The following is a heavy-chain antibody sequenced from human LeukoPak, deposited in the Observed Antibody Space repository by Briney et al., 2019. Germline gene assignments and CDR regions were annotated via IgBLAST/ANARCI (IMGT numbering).Heavy chain of an antibody. CDR3: ARGASFEETIFHSDY. CDR2: ISSSSSYI. Sequence: KSGGPLRLSCAASGFTFSSYSMNWVRQAPGKGLEWVSSISSSSSYIYYADSVKGRFTISRDNAKNSLYLQMNSLRAEDTAVYYCARGASFEETIFHSDYWGQGTLVTVSS. V-gene: IGHV3-21*01. D-gene: IGHD3-10*02. J-gene: IGHJ4*02. CDR1: GFTFSSYS.